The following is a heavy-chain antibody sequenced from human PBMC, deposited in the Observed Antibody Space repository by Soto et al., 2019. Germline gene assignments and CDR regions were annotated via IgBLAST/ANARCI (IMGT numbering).Heavy chain of an antibody. D-gene: IGHD5-12*01. CDR1: DASITSAY. V-gene: IGHV4-59*08. J-gene: IGHJ4*02. CDR2: IYYSGYI. Sequence: SETLSLTCTVSDASITSAYWSWIRQPPGKGLEYIGYIYYSGYINYNPSLKNRVTISVDTSQNQISLRLSSVTAADTAVYYCARRRDGYNYYYFDYWGPGTLVTVSS. CDR3: ARRRDGYNYYYFDY.